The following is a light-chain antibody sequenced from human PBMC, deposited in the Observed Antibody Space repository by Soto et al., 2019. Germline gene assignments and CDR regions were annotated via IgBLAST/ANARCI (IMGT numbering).Light chain of an antibody. J-gene: IGKJ1*01. CDR3: LHTDSFPWT. V-gene: IGKV1-12*01. CDR2: VVS. Sequence: IHVTQSQSCVSASVGDRVTITCRASQDIRTWLAWYQQKPGNAPKLLIYVVSSLQSGVPSRFSGSGSGTYFTLTISNLQPEDFATYYCLHTDSFPWTFGQGSKVDIK. CDR1: QDIRTW.